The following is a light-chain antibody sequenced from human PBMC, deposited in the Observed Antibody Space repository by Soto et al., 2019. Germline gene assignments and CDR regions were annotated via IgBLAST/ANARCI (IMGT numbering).Light chain of an antibody. V-gene: IGKV3-15*01. CDR3: QQYSHGPPMYT. J-gene: IGKJ2*01. Sequence: EIVMTQSPDTLYVSPGEGATLTCRASQDISTNLAWYQQKPGQAPRLLIYGASTGATGVPARFSGSGSGTEFTLTITSLQSEDFAVYYCQQYSHGPPMYTFGQGTKLEIK. CDR2: GAS. CDR1: QDISTN.